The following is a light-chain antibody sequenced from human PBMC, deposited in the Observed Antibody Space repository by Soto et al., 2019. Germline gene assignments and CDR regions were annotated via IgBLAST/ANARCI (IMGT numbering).Light chain of an antibody. CDR2: GAS. CDR1: QSVSSSY. Sequence: EIVLTQSPATLSLSPGERATLSCGASQSVSSSYLAWYQQKPGQAPRLLIYGASTRATGIPDRFGGSGSGTDFTLTISRLEPEDFAVYYCQQYSFLPRTFGQGTKVDI. V-gene: IGKV3-20*01. CDR3: QQYSFLPRT. J-gene: IGKJ1*01.